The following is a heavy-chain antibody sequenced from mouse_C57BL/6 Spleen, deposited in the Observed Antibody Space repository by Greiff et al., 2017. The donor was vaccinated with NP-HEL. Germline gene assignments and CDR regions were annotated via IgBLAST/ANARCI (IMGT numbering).Heavy chain of an antibody. CDR1: GYTFTSYW. V-gene: IGHV1-50*01. Sequence: QVQLQQSGAELVKPGASVKLSCKASGYTFTSYWMQWVKQRPGPGLEWIGEIDPSDSYTNYNQKFKGKAPLTVDTSSSTAYMQLSSLTSEDSAVYYCARGYYGSSYMAYWGQGTLVTVSA. J-gene: IGHJ3*01. CDR3: ARGYYGSSYMAY. CDR2: IDPSDSYT. D-gene: IGHD1-1*01.